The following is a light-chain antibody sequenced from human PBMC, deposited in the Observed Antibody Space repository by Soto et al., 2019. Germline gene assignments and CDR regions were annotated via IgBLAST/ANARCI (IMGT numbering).Light chain of an antibody. J-gene: IGLJ3*02. CDR1: SSDVGGYNY. V-gene: IGLV2-14*01. CDR2: GVS. Sequence: QSALTQPASVSGSPGQSITISCTGTSSDVGGYNYVSWYQQHPGKAPKLMIYGVSNRPSGVPNRFSGSKSGNTASLTSSGVQAEDEADYYCSSYTSSSTWVFGGGTKLTVL. CDR3: SSYTSSSTWV.